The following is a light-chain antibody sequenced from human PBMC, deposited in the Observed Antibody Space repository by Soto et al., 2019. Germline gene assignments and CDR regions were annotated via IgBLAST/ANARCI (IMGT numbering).Light chain of an antibody. CDR1: QSVSSSY. CDR3: QQYGSSPRT. Sequence: EIVLTQSPGTLSLSPGERATLSCRASQSVSSSYLAWYQQKPGQAPRLLIYGASSRATGIPDRFSGSGSGTGFTLTISRLEPDDFAVYYCQQYGSSPRTFGQGTRLEIK. J-gene: IGKJ5*01. CDR2: GAS. V-gene: IGKV3-20*01.